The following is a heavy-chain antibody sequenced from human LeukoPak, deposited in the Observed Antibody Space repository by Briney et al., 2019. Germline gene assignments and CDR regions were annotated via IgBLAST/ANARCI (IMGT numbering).Heavy chain of an antibody. V-gene: IGHV3-23*01. Sequence: GGSLRLSCAASGCTFDNYRMSWVRQAPGKGLEWVSAVNADGGNTYYADSVNGRFTISRDNSKSTLILQMNSLRVEDTALYYCTKRVKYGGTWDHFADWGQGTLVTVS. J-gene: IGHJ4*02. CDR1: GCTFDNYR. CDR2: VNADGGNT. D-gene: IGHD1-26*01. CDR3: TKRVKYGGTWDHFAD.